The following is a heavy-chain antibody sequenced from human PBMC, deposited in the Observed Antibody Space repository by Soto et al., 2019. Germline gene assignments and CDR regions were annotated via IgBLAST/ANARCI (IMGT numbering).Heavy chain of an antibody. J-gene: IGHJ6*02. D-gene: IGHD6-13*01. V-gene: IGHV3-30*18. CDR2: ISYDGSNK. CDR1: GFTFSSYG. CDR3: AKDRVGVIAAARGVYYYGMDV. Sequence: GGSLRLSCAASGFTFSSYGMHWVRQAPGKGLEWVAVISYDGSNKYYADSVKGRFTISRDNSKNTLYLQMNSLRAEDTAVYYCAKDRVGVIAAARGVYYYGMDVWGQGTTVTVS.